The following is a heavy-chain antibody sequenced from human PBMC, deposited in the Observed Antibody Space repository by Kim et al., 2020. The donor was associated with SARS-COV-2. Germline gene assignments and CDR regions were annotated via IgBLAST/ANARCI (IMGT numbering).Heavy chain of an antibody. CDR1: GYTFTSYA. D-gene: IGHD6-13*01. V-gene: IGHV1-3*01. Sequence: ASVKVSCKASGYTFTSYAMHWVRQAPGQRLEWMGWINAGNGNTKYSQKFQGRVTITRDTSASTAYMELSSLRSEDTAVYYCARETWYSSSWLPSGYYYYGMDVWGQGTTVTVSS. J-gene: IGHJ6*02. CDR3: ARETWYSSSWLPSGYYYYGMDV. CDR2: INAGNGNT.